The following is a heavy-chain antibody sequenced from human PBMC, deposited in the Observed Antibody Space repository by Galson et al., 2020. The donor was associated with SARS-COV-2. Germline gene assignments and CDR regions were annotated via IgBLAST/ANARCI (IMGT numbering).Heavy chain of an antibody. Sequence: GGSLRLSCPATGFSFGNYAMSWVRQAPGKGLEWVSGISGNGDSTHYADSVKGRFPISRDNSKDTLYLQMNSLRVEDTAVYYCAKEGGYRYKSKAVVYGMDVWGQGTTITVSS. J-gene: IGHJ6*02. CDR1: GFSFGNYA. CDR3: AKEGGYRYKSKAVVYGMDV. D-gene: IGHD5-18*01. CDR2: ISGNGDST. V-gene: IGHV3-23*01.